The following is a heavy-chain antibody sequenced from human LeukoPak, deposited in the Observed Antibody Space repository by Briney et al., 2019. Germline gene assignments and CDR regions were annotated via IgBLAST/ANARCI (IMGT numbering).Heavy chain of an antibody. D-gene: IGHD1-1*01. CDR3: ARGMGTTGARYNLFNP. CDR1: GGSFSGYY. J-gene: IGHJ5*02. V-gene: IGHV4-34*01. Sequence: SETLSLTCAVYGGSFSGYYWSWIRQPPGKGLEWIGEINHSGSTNYNPSLKSRVTISVNTSKNHFFLKLSYVTAADTAVFYCARGMGTTGARYNLFNPGGQGTLVTVSS. CDR2: INHSGST.